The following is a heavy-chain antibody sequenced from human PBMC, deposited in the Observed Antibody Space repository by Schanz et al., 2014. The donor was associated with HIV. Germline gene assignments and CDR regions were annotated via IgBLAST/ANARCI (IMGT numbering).Heavy chain of an antibody. D-gene: IGHD6-6*01. CDR1: GFTFSSYG. CDR3: ASTEFPYSSSSDYYYGMDV. CDR2: IWFDGSNK. V-gene: IGHV3-33*01. Sequence: QVQLVESGGGVVQPGRSLRLSCAASGFTFSSYGMHWVRQAPGKGLEWVAVIWFDGSNKYYADSMKGRFTISRDNSKKTLYLQMNSLRAGDTAVYYCASTEFPYSSSSDYYYGMDVWGQGTTVTVSS. J-gene: IGHJ6*02.